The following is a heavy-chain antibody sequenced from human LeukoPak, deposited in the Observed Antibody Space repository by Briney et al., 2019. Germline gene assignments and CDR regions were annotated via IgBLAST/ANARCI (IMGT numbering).Heavy chain of an antibody. CDR3: ARVRILTGYLLTHYYGMDV. D-gene: IGHD3-9*01. CDR1: GGSVSSGSYY. V-gene: IGHV4-61*01. J-gene: IGHJ6*04. Sequence: SETLSLTCTVSGGSVSSGSYYWSWIRQPPGKGLEWIGYIYYSGSTNYNPSLKSRVTISVDTSKNQFSLKLSSVTAADTAVYYCARVRILTGYLLTHYYGMDVWGKGTTVTVSS. CDR2: IYYSGST.